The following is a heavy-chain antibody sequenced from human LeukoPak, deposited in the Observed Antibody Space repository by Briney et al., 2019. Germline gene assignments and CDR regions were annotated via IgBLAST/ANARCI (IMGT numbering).Heavy chain of an antibody. Sequence: SETLSLTCTVSGGSISSYYWSWIRQPPGKGLEWIGYIYYSGSTNYNPSLKSRVTISVDTSKNQFSLKLSSVTAADTAVYYCAKVGGFGNWSDPWGQGTLVTVSS. CDR1: GGSISSYY. J-gene: IGHJ5*02. D-gene: IGHD3-16*01. V-gene: IGHV4-59*01. CDR2: IYYSGST. CDR3: AKVGGFGNWSDP.